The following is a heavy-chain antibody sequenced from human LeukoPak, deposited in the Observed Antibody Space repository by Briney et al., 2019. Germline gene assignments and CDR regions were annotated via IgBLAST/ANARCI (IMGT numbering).Heavy chain of an antibody. CDR2: ISAYNGNT. CDR3: ARDPPYCSSTSCYTPVGGMETAVYYYYMDV. D-gene: IGHD2-2*02. V-gene: IGHV1-18*01. Sequence: ASVKVSCKASGYTFTSYGISWVRQAPGQGLEWMGWISAYNGNTNYAQKLQGRVTMTTDTSTSTAYMELRSLRSDDTAVYYCARDPPYCSSTSCYTPVGGMETAVYYYYMDVWGKGTTVTVSS. J-gene: IGHJ6*03. CDR1: GYTFTSYG.